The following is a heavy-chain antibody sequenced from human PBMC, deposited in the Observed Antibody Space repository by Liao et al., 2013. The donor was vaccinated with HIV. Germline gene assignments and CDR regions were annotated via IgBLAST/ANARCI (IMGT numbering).Heavy chain of an antibody. CDR1: GGSFSGYS. CDR3: ARGSHTMTTVVPPFDY. J-gene: IGHJ4*02. D-gene: IGHD4-23*01. CDR2: INHSGIT. Sequence: QVQLQQWGAGLLKPSETLSLTCAVYGGSFSGYSWTWIRQPPGKGLEWIGKINHSGITNYNPSLKSRVTISVDTSKNQFSLKLSSVTAADTAVYYCARGSHTMTTVVPPFDYWGQGTLVTVSS. V-gene: IGHV4-34*01.